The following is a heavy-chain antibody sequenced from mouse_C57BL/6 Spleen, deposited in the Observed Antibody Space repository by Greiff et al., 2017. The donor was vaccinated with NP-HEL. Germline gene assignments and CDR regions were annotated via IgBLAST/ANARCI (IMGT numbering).Heavy chain of an antibody. Sequence: EVQLQQSGPELVKPGASVKISCKASGYTFTDYYMNWVKQSHGKSLEWIGDINPNNGGTSYNQKFKGKATLTVDKSSSTAYMELRSLTSEDSAVYYCARGLTWAMDYWGQGTSVTVSS. CDR1: GYTFTDYY. CDR2: INPNNGGT. J-gene: IGHJ4*01. CDR3: ARGLTWAMDY. V-gene: IGHV1-26*01. D-gene: IGHD5-1*01.